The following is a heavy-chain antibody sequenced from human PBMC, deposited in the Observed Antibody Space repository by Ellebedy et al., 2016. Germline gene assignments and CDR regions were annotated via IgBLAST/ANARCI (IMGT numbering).Heavy chain of an antibody. V-gene: IGHV4-39*07. Sequence: GSLRLXXTVSGGSISSSSYYWGWIRQPPGKGLEWIGSIYYSGSTYYNPSLKSRVTISVDTSKNQFSLKLSSVAAADTAVYYCARGDYGGNSGLFDYWGQGTLVTVSS. J-gene: IGHJ4*02. D-gene: IGHD4-23*01. CDR3: ARGDYGGNSGLFDY. CDR2: IYYSGST. CDR1: GGSISSSSYY.